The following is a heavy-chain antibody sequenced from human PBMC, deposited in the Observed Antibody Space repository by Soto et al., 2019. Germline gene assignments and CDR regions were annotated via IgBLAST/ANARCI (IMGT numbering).Heavy chain of an antibody. V-gene: IGHV4-34*01. CDR3: ARVRATYYYDSSGYYRMGIFDY. CDR1: GGSFSGHY. CDR2: INHSGST. D-gene: IGHD3-22*01. Sequence: SETLSLTCAVYGGSFSGHYWSWIRQPPGKGLEWIGEINHSGSTNYNPSLKSRVTISVDTSKNQFSLKLSSVTAADTAVYYCARVRATYYYDSSGYYRMGIFDYWGQGTLVTVSS. J-gene: IGHJ4*02.